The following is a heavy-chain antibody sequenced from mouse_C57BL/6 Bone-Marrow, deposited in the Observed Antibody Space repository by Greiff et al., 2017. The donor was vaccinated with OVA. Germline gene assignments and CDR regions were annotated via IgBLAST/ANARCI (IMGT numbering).Heavy chain of an antibody. Sequence: QVQLKESGAELARPGASVKLSCKASGYTFTSYGISWVKQRTGQGLEWIGEIYPRSGNTYYNEKFKGKATLTADKSSSTAYMELRSLTSEDSAVYFCARGDGYPYAMDYWGQGTSVTVSS. V-gene: IGHV1-81*01. CDR2: IYPRSGNT. J-gene: IGHJ4*01. CDR3: ARGDGYPYAMDY. D-gene: IGHD2-3*01. CDR1: GYTFTSYG.